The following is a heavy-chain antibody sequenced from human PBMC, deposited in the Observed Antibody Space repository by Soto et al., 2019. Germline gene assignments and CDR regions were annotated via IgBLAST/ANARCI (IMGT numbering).Heavy chain of an antibody. CDR2: ISGYNGDT. CDR1: GYTXTRYG. D-gene: IGHD2-8*01. Sequence: GASVKVTCKASGYTXTRYGISWERQAPGQGLEWMGWISGYNGDTNYARELQGRVSMTIDTSTTTAYMELRSLTSDDTAVYYCSKNGQPPYYYYGLDVWGQGTKVTV. J-gene: IGHJ6*02. V-gene: IGHV1-18*01. CDR3: SKNGQPPYYYYGLDV.